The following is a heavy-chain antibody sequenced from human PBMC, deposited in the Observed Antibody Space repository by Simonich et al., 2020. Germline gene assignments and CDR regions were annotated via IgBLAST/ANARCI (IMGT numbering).Heavy chain of an antibody. V-gene: IGHV3-23*01. CDR1: GFTFSSYA. CDR3: AKDLGERITMIVVVIDAFDI. D-gene: IGHD3-22*01. J-gene: IGHJ3*02. CDR2: ISGSGGST. Sequence: GGGLVQPGGSLRLSCAASGFTFSSYAMSWVRQAPGKGLEWVSAISGSGGSTYYADSVKERFTISRDNSKNTLYLQMNSLRAEDTAVYYCAKDLGERITMIVVVIDAFDIWGQGTMVTVSS.